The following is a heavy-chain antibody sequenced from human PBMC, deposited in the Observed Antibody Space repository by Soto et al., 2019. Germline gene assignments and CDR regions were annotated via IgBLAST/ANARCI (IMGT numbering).Heavy chain of an antibody. D-gene: IGHD1-1*01. Sequence: SETLSLTCAVYGGSFSGYYWSWIRQPPGKGLEWIGEIKHSGSTNYNPSLKSRVTISVDTSKNQFSLKLSSVTAADTAVYYCARGRRGTTTPGFDYWGQGTLVTVSS. V-gene: IGHV4-34*01. CDR3: ARGRRGTTTPGFDY. CDR2: IKHSGST. CDR1: GGSFSGYY. J-gene: IGHJ4*02.